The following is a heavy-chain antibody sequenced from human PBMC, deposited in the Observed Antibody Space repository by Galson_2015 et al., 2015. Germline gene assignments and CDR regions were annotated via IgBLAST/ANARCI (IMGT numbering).Heavy chain of an antibody. J-gene: IGHJ4*02. Sequence: GSLRLSCAASGFTFSNYIMNWVRQAPGKGLEWVSYISSSSTTMYYADSVKGRFTISRDNAKNSLFLHMSSLRDEDTAVYYCARDFGMKDYWGQGTLVTVSS. V-gene: IGHV3-48*02. D-gene: IGHD3-10*01. CDR1: GFTFSNYI. CDR3: ARDFGMKDY. CDR2: ISSSSTTM.